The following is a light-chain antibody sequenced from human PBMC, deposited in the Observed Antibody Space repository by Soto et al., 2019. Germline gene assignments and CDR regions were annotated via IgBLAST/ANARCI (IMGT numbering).Light chain of an antibody. J-gene: IGKJ1*01. CDR3: QQYNTFWT. CDR2: DAS. V-gene: IGKV1-5*01. Sequence: DIQMTQSPSTLSASVVDRVTITCRASQSISSWLAWYQQKLGRAPRLLIYDASSLESGVPSRVSGSGSGTEFTLTISSLQPDDFATYYCQQYNTFWTFGPGTKVDIK. CDR1: QSISSW.